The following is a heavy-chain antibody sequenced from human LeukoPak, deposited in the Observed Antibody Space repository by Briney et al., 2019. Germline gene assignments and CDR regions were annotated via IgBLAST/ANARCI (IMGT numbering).Heavy chain of an antibody. CDR3: AKGPLRGVTKGPIDF. CDR2: ISGSGETT. CDR1: GFTFGSFS. D-gene: IGHD3-10*01. Sequence: GGSLRLSCAASGFTFGSFSMSWVRQAPGKGLEWVSVISGSGETTFYADSVRGRFTISRDNSKSTLYLQMNSLRAEDTAIYYCAKGPLRGVTKGPIDFWGQGTLVTVSS. J-gene: IGHJ4*02. V-gene: IGHV3-23*01.